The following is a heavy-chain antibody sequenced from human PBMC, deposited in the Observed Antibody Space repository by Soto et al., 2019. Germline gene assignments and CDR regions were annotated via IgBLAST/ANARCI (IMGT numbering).Heavy chain of an antibody. CDR1: GFTFSSYG. D-gene: IGHD2-2*01. J-gene: IGHJ6*02. CDR2: ISYDGSNK. V-gene: IGHV3-30*18. Sequence: GGSLRLSCAASGFTFSSYGMHWVRQAPGKGLEWVAVISYDGSNKYYADSVKGRFTISRDNSKNTLYLQMNSLRAEDTAVYYCAKTTPSEYQLLWEYYYYGMDVWGQGTTVTVSS. CDR3: AKTTPSEYQLLWEYYYYGMDV.